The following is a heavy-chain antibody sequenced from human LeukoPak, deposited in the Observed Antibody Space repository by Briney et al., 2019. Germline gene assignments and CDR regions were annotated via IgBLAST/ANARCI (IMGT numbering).Heavy chain of an antibody. CDR2: ISQDGSGK. J-gene: IGHJ4*02. CDR1: GFTFSNYW. V-gene: IGHV3-7*03. CDR3: AREATPAQYYFDS. Sequence: GGSLRLSCGASGFTFSNYWMSWVRQAPGKGLEWVINISQDGSGKNYADSVEGRFTISRDNAKNSLYLQMNSLRAEDTAVYFCAREATPAQYYFDSWGQGTLVTVSS.